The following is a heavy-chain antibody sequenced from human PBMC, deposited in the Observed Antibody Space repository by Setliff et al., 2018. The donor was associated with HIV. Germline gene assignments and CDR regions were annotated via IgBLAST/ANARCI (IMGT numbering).Heavy chain of an antibody. CDR3: ARDSVAGTGRYFDF. V-gene: IGHV1-18*01. CDR1: GYTFSSYG. D-gene: IGHD6-19*01. Sequence: GASVKVSCKASGYTFSSYGISWVRQAPGQGLEWMGWISVYNDNTRYAQNLQGRVTMTIETSTTTVYMELRSLRADDTAVYYCARDSVAGTGRYFDFWGQGTLVTVSS. CDR2: ISVYNDNT. J-gene: IGHJ4*02.